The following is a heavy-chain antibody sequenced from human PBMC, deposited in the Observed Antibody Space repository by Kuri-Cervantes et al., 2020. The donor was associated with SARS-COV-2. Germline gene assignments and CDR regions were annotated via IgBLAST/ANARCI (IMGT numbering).Heavy chain of an antibody. CDR2: LYNSGNT. J-gene: IGHJ5*02. CDR3: ARDRKLIVGATYWFDP. D-gene: IGHD1-26*01. V-gene: IGHV4-59*01. CDR1: GASINRYY. Sequence: GSLRLSCTVSGASINRYYWSWLRQPPGKTLEWTGYLYNSGNTNYNPSYKSPVTISKDTSNNRFSLWLSTVTAADTAVYYCARDRKLIVGATYWFDPWGQGTLVTVSS.